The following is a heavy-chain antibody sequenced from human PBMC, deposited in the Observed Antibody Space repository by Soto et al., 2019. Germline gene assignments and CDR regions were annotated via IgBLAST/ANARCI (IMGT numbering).Heavy chain of an antibody. J-gene: IGHJ5*02. Sequence: GESLKISCKASGYRFTSYWISWVRQMPGKGLEWMGRIDPSDSYTNYSPSFQGHVTISADKSISTAYLQWSSLKASDTAMYYCARRSPITMIIETWGQGTLVTVSS. CDR3: ARRSPITMIIET. V-gene: IGHV5-10-1*01. CDR1: GYRFTSYW. CDR2: IDPSDSYT. D-gene: IGHD3-22*01.